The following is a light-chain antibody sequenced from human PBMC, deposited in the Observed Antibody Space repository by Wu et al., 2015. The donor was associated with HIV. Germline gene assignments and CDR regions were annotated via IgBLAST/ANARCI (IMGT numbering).Light chain of an antibody. CDR3: QQYGSSPIT. CDR1: RSLRDT. J-gene: IGKJ5*01. CDR2: GAS. V-gene: IGKV3-20*01. Sequence: IVMTQSPATLSVSPGERAALSCRASRSLRDTLAWYQQKPGQAPRLLLFGASSRATGIPDRFSGGGSGTDFTLTISRLEPEDFAVYYCQQYGSSPITFGQGTRLEIK.